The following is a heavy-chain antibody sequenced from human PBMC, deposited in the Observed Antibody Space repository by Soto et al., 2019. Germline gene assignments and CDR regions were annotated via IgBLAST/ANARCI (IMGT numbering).Heavy chain of an antibody. Sequence: QVQLVQSGAEVKKPGSSVKVSCKASGGTFSSYTISWVRQAPGQGLEWMGRSLPILGIANYAQKFQGRVTITADTSTRTAYMELSSLRSEDTAVYWCACEGQGSWSYLDYGGQGTLVTVS. CDR3: ACEGQGSWSYLDY. D-gene: IGHD3-10*01. J-gene: IGHJ4*02. CDR1: GGTFSSYT. V-gene: IGHV1-69*02. CDR2: SLPILGIA.